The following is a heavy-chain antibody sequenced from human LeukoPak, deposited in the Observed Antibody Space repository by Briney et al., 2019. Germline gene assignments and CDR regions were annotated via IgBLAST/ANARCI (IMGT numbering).Heavy chain of an antibody. V-gene: IGHV4-39*07. CDR1: GGSLSSGNYY. D-gene: IGHD5-24*01. CDR2: IYYSGST. Sequence: PSETLSLTCTVSGGSLSSGNYYWAWIRQPPGKGLEWIGTIYYSGSTNSNPSLKSRVTISVDTAKNQFSLKLNSVTAADTAVYYCARDRRDGYNSFYYFDYWGQGTLVTVSS. CDR3: ARDRRDGYNSFYYFDY. J-gene: IGHJ4*02.